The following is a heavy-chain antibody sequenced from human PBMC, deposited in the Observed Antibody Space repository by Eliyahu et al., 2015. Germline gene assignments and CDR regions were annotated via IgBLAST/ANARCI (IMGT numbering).Heavy chain of an antibody. V-gene: IGHV4-4*02. Sequence: QVQLQESGPGLVKPSGTLPLTCXVXGXSISSSNWXSWVRQPPGKGLEWIGEIYHSGSTNYNPSLKSRVTISVDKSKNQFSLKLSSVTAADTAVYYCARLYSYGSYYFDYWGQGTLVTVSS. J-gene: IGHJ4*02. CDR1: GXSISSSNW. CDR2: IYHSGST. CDR3: ARLYSYGSYYFDY. D-gene: IGHD5-18*01.